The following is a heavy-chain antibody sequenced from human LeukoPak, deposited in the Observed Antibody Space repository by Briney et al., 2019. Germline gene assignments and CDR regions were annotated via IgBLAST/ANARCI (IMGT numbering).Heavy chain of an antibody. CDR1: GFTFNNAW. V-gene: IGHV3-7*01. J-gene: IGHJ4*02. CDR2: IRQDGSEK. Sequence: GGSLRLSCAASGFTFNNAWMSWVRQAPGKGLEWVANIRQDGSEKYYVDSVKGRFTISRDNAKNSLYLQMNSLRAEDTAVYYCATQYYFDYWGQGTLVTVSS. CDR3: ATQYYFDY.